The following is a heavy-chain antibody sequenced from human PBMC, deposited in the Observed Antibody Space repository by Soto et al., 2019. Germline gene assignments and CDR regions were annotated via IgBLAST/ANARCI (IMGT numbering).Heavy chain of an antibody. D-gene: IGHD2-21*01. CDR3: AREVKHAYYYYMDV. J-gene: IGHJ6*03. CDR1: GFTVSSNY. Sequence: GGSLRLSCAASGFTVSSNYMSWVRQAPGKGLEWVSVIYSGGSTYYADSVKGRFTISRDNSKNTLYLQMNRLRAEDTAVYYCAREVKHAYYYYMDVWGKGTTVTVSS. V-gene: IGHV3-66*01. CDR2: IYSGGST.